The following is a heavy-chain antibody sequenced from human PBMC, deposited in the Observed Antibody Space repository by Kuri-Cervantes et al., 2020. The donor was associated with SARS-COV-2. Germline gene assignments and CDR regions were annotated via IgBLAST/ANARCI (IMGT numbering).Heavy chain of an antibody. CDR2: LSGSGGST. CDR1: GFTFSSYA. CDR3: AKDKGAEGVGATIDY. Sequence: GGSLRLSCAASGFTFSSYAMSWVRQAPGKGLEWVSALSGSGGSTYCADSVKGRFTISRDNSKNTLYLQMNSLRVEDTAVYYCAKDKGAEGVGATIDYWGQGTLVTVSS. D-gene: IGHD1-26*01. V-gene: IGHV3-23*01. J-gene: IGHJ4*02.